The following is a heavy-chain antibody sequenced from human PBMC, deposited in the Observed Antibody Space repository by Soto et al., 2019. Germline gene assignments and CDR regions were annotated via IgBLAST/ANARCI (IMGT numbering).Heavy chain of an antibody. V-gene: IGHV3-33*01. CDR2: IWYDGSNK. CDR3: ARDFSSSSESPSIDY. D-gene: IGHD6-6*01. Sequence: GGSLRLSCAASGFTFSSYGMHWVRQAPGKGLEWVAVIWYDGSNKYYADSVKGRFTISRDNSKNTLYLQMNSLRAEDTAVYYCARDFSSSSESPSIDYWGQGTLVTVSS. CDR1: GFTFSSYG. J-gene: IGHJ4*02.